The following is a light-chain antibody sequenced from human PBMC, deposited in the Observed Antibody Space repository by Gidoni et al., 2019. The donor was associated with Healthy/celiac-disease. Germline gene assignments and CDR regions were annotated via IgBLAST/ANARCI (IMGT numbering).Light chain of an antibody. CDR2: EVS. J-gene: IGLJ2*01. Sequence: QSALTHPPSVSGSRGQSVPISCTGTSSDVGSYHRVSWYQQPPGTAPKLMIYEVSNRPSGVPDRFSGSKSGNTASLTISGLQAEDEADYYCSSYTSSSTLVFGGGTKLTVL. V-gene: IGLV2-18*02. CDR3: SSYTSSSTLV. CDR1: SSDVGSYHR.